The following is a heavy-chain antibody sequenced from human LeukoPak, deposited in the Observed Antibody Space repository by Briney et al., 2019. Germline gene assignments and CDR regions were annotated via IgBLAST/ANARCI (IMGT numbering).Heavy chain of an antibody. CDR1: GFTFSSYA. CDR2: IDQSGGRN. CDR3: ARDVEGGTFDI. Sequence: GGSLRLSCAASGFTFSSYAMSWVRQAPGRGLEWVANIDQSGGRNNYVDSVKGRFTISRDSAKNSLFLEMSSLRADDTAVYFCARDVEGGTFDIWGQGTTVTVSS. D-gene: IGHD3-16*01. V-gene: IGHV3-7*05. J-gene: IGHJ3*02.